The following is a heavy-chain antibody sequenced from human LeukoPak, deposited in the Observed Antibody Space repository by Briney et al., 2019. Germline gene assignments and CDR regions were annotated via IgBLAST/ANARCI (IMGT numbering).Heavy chain of an antibody. V-gene: IGHV4-34*01. CDR1: GGSFSGYY. CDR3: VRVEVGVLN. J-gene: IGHJ4*02. D-gene: IGHD3-22*01. CDR2: INHSGST. Sequence: SETLSLTCAVYGGSFSGYYWTWIRQSPGKGLEWIGEINHSGSTSYNPSLKSRVTISVDTSKNQFSLKLSSVTAADTAVYYCVRVEVGVLNWGQGTLVTVSS.